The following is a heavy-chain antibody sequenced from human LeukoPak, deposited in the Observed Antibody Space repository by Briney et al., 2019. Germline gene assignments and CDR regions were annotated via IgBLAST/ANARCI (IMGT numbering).Heavy chain of an antibody. CDR1: GYTFSSYG. CDR2: LSAYDGNT. Sequence: GASVKVSCKASGYTFSSYGISWVRQAPGQGPKWMGWLSAYDGNTNYAQNVQGRVTLTTDTSTSTAYMELRSLRSDESAFYYCARGNKVASGSGFDYWGQGTLVTVSS. D-gene: IGHD6-13*01. J-gene: IGHJ4*02. CDR3: ARGNKVASGSGFDY. V-gene: IGHV1-18*01.